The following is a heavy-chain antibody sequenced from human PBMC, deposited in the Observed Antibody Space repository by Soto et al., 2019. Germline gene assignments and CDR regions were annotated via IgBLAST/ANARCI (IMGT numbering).Heavy chain of an antibody. CDR1: GFTFSSYT. Sequence: GGSLRLSCAASGFTFSSYTMTWVRQAPGKGLDWVSYISSSSSTIYYADSVKGPFTRSRDNVKISLYLQRNSLTAEDTAVYYCARRSGGDYWGQRTLVTVSS. V-gene: IGHV3-48*01. J-gene: IGHJ4*02. CDR2: ISSSSSTI. CDR3: ARRSGGDY.